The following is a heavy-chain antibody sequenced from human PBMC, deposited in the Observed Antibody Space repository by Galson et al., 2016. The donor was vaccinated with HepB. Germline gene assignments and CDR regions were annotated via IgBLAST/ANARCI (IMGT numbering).Heavy chain of an antibody. J-gene: IGHJ4*02. Sequence: SETLSLTCSVSGGSVSGGDNWWSWVRQSPGKGLDWVGEIYYNGKTNVNPSLASRLTLSIDRSGNQLSLQLTSVTAADTARYFCARTSGRFAAHRSYHIDYWDRGLSVTGSS. CDR2: IYYNGKT. D-gene: IGHD3-16*02. V-gene: IGHV4-4*02. CDR3: ARTSGRFAAHRSYHIDY. CDR1: GGSVSGGDNW.